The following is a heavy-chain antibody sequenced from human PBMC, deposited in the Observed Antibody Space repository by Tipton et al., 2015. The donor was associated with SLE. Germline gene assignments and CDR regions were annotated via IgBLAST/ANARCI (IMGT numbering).Heavy chain of an antibody. Sequence: SLRLSCAASGFTFSIYAMHWVRQAPGKGLEWVAVISYDGSNKYYADSVEGRFIISRDNSKNTLYLQMNSLRADDTAVYYCASIALIVSGDYWGQGTLVTVSS. D-gene: IGHD3-22*01. V-gene: IGHV3-30*04. CDR1: GFTFSIYA. CDR2: ISYDGSNK. CDR3: ASIALIVSGDY. J-gene: IGHJ4*02.